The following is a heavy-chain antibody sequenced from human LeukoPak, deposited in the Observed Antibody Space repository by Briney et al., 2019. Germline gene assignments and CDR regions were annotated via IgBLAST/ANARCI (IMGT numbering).Heavy chain of an antibody. V-gene: IGHV4-34*01. CDR3: ARGSNYDSSGYSYYYYMDV. CDR2: INHSGST. Sequence: SETLSFTCAVYGGSFSGYYWSWIRQPPGKGLEWIGEINHSGSTNYNPSLKSRVTISVDTSKNQFSLKLSSVTAADTAVYYCARGSNYDSSGYSYYYYMDVWGKGTTVTVSS. CDR1: GGSFSGYY. J-gene: IGHJ6*03. D-gene: IGHD3-22*01.